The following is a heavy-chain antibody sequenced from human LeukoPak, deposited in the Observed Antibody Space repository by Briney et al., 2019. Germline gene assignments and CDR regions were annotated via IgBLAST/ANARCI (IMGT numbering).Heavy chain of an antibody. J-gene: IGHJ4*02. CDR2: IRFDGTNR. CDR3: ARDAYHSGDLDQ. D-gene: IGHD3/OR15-3a*01. Sequence: PGGSLRLSCAASGITFSNYEMNWVRQAPGKGLEWVSFIRFDGTNRHYVDSVKGRFTISRDNPNNMLYLQMNSLKFDDTAVYYCARDAYHSGDLDQWGEGTLVIVSS. V-gene: IGHV3-30*02. CDR1: GITFSNYE.